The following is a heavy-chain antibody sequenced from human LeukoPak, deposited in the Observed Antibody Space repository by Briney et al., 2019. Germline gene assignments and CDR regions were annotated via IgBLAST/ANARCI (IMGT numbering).Heavy chain of an antibody. CDR3: ARVAGYSSSWYGLGYCGMDV. V-gene: IGHV4-34*01. CDR2: INHSGST. D-gene: IGHD6-13*01. J-gene: IGHJ6*02. Sequence: SETLSLTCAVYGGSFSGYYWSWIRQPPGKGLEWIGEINHSGSTNYNPSLKSRVTISVDTSKNQFSLKLSSVTAADTAVYYCARVAGYSSSWYGLGYCGMDVWGQGTTVTVSS. CDR1: GGSFSGYY.